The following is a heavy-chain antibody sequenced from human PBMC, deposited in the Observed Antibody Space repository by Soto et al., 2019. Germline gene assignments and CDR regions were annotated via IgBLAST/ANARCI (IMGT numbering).Heavy chain of an antibody. Sequence: TLSLTCTVSCGSLSSYYWTWIRQSPGKGLEWIGYVYFSGNTNYNPSLKSRVTISIDTSKNQFSLSLASVTAADTAFYYCGSVRLSGYVLXWGQVTLFTVSX. CDR2: VYFSGNT. D-gene: IGHD6-25*01. V-gene: IGHV4-59*01. CDR3: GSVRLSGYVLX. J-gene: IGHJ4*02. CDR1: CGSLSSYY.